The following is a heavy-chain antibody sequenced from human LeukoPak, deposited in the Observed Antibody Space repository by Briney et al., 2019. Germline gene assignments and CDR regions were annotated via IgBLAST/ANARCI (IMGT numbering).Heavy chain of an antibody. CDR3: ARSPGQCSGGSCATGY. CDR2: INGDGSST. V-gene: IGHV3-74*01. D-gene: IGHD2-15*01. CDR1: GFTFSSYG. Sequence: GGSLRLSCAASGFTFSSYGMHWVRQAPGKGLVWVSRINGDGSSTNYADSVKGRFTISRDNAKNTLYLQMNSLRAEDTAVYYCARSPGQCSGGSCATGYWGQGTLVTVSS. J-gene: IGHJ4*02.